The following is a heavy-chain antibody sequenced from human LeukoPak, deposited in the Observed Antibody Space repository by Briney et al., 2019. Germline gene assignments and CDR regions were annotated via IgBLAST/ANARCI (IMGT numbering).Heavy chain of an antibody. CDR1: GGSFSGYY. Sequence: KPSETLSLTCAVYGGSFSGYYWSWIRQPPGKGLEWIGEINHSGSTNYNPSLKSRVTISVDTSKNQFSLKLSSVTAADTAVYYCARGADYIWGSYRYKPAARPFDYWGQGTLVTVSS. J-gene: IGHJ4*02. CDR3: ARGADYIWGSYRYKPAARPFDY. CDR2: INHSGST. V-gene: IGHV4-34*01. D-gene: IGHD3-16*02.